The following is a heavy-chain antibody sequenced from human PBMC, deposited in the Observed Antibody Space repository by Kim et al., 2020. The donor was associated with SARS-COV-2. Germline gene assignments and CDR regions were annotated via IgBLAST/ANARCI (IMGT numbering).Heavy chain of an antibody. CDR3: ARRGYYDSSAYSNYYNGLDV. CDR2: INAGNGNT. Sequence: ASVMVSCKSSGYTFSYYSVHWVRQAPGQGLEWMGWINAGNGNTKYSQKFQDRVIITSDTSASTAYMEMSSLRSEDTAVYFCARRGYYDSSAYSNYYNGLDVWGQGTTVTVSS. D-gene: IGHD3-22*01. V-gene: IGHV1-3*01. CDR1: GYTFSYYS. J-gene: IGHJ6*02.